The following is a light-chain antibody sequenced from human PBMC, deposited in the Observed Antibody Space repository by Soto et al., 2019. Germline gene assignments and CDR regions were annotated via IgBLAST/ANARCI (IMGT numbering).Light chain of an antibody. CDR1: SSDVGGYNY. V-gene: IGLV2-14*01. CDR3: YSYTTSSTYV. J-gene: IGLJ1*01. CDR2: DVS. Sequence: QSVLTQPASVSGAPGQSITISCSGTSSDVGGYNYVSWYQQHPGKAPQVMIYDVSNRPSGVSNRFSGPKSGNTASLTISGLQAEDEADYYCYSYTTSSTYVFGTGTKVT.